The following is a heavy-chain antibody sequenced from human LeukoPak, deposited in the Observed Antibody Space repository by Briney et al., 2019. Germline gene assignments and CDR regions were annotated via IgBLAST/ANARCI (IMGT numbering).Heavy chain of an antibody. CDR2: IYHSGST. CDR3: ARVSLSSSSANYYYYYMDV. J-gene: IGHJ6*03. V-gene: IGHV4-30-2*01. CDR1: GGSISSGGYY. Sequence: SETLSLTCTVSGGSISSGGYYWSWIRQPPGKGLEWIGYIYHSGSTYYNPSLKSRVTISVDRSKNQSSLKLSSVTAADTAVYYCARVSLSSSSANYYYYYMDVWGKGTTVTVSS. D-gene: IGHD6-6*01.